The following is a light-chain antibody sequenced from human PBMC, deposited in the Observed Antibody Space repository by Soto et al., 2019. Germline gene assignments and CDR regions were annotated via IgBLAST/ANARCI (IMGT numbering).Light chain of an antibody. CDR3: SSYISSSTPYI. Sequence: ALTQPASVSGSPGQSITISCTGTSSDIGGYNFVSWYQHHPGKAPRLMIFGVSDRPSGVSDRFSGSKSGNTASLTISGLQAEDEADYYCSSYISSSTPYIFGTGTKVTVL. CDR1: SSDIGGYNF. CDR2: GVS. J-gene: IGLJ1*01. V-gene: IGLV2-14*03.